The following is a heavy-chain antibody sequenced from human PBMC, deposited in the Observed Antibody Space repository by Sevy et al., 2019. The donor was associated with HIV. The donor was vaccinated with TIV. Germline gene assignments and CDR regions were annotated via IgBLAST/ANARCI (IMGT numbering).Heavy chain of an antibody. CDR3: ARNEDI. CDR1: GDPLNVYK. Sequence: ASVKVSCKASGDPLNVYKTHWVRQAPGQSLEWMGWINTGTGDTRFSQNFQGRVTLTRDTSANTAYMELSSLRSEDTAIYYCARNEDIWGQGTMVTVSS. J-gene: IGHJ3*02. CDR2: INTGTGDT. V-gene: IGHV1-3*04.